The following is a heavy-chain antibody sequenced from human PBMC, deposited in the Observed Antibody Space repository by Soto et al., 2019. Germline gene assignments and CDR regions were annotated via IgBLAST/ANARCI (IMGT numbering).Heavy chain of an antibody. CDR3: ARGPGIAAAVRADYYGMDV. CDR1: GFTFSSYW. J-gene: IGHJ6*02. Sequence: VPLVESGGGLVQPGGSLRLSCAASGFTFSSYWMHWVRQAPGKGLVWVSRINSDGSSTSYADSVKGRFTISRDNAKTTLYLPRNSLRGEDPAVYYCARGPGIAAAVRADYYGMDVWGQGTTVTVSS. D-gene: IGHD6-13*01. V-gene: IGHV3-74*01. CDR2: INSDGSST.